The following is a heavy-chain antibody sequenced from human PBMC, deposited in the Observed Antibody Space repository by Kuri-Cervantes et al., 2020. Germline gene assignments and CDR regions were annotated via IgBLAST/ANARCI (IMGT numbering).Heavy chain of an antibody. D-gene: IGHD3-3*01. J-gene: IGHJ6*03. CDR2: INAGNGNT. CDR3: ARGIRRFLEWLLGGRGRYYYYMDV. Sequence: ASVKVSCKASGYTFTSYAMHWVRQAPGQRLEWMGWINAGNGNTKYSQKFQGRVTMTRNTSISTAYMELSSLRSEDTAVYYCARGIRRFLEWLLGGRGRYYYYMDVWGKGTTVTVSS. CDR1: GYTFTSYA. V-gene: IGHV1-3*01.